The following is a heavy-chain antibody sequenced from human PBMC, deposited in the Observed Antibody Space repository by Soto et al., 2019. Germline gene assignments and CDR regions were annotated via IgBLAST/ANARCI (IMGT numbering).Heavy chain of an antibody. V-gene: IGHV1-8*01. Sequence: ASVKVSCKASGYTFTSYDINWVRQATGQGLEWMGWMNPNSGNTGYAQKFQGRVTMTRNTSISTAYMELSSLRSEDTAVYYCAVARVFTYYDILTGYSRENYMDVWGKGTTVTVSS. CDR2: MNPNSGNT. J-gene: IGHJ6*03. CDR3: AVARVFTYYDILTGYSRENYMDV. D-gene: IGHD3-9*01. CDR1: GYTFTSYD.